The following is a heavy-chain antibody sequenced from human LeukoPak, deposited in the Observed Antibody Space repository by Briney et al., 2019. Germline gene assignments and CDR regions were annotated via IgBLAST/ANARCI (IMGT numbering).Heavy chain of an antibody. D-gene: IGHD3-10*01. Sequence: ADTLTLTCPVSGGPISTCHEIWLRQPSGKGLEWLNRIYTSGSTNYNPSLKSRVTMSVDTSKNQFSLKLNSVTAADTAVYYCARAVVRSGLKHNWFDPWGQGTLVTVSS. J-gene: IGHJ5*02. CDR3: ARAVVRSGLKHNWFDP. CDR2: IYTSGST. CDR1: GGPISTCH. V-gene: IGHV4-4*07.